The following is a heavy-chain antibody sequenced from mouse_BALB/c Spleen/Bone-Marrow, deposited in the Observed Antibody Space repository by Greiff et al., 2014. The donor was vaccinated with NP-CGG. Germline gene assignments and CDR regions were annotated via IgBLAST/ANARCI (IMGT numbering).Heavy chain of an antibody. CDR1: GFNIKDTY. D-gene: IGHD4-1*01. CDR3: ARWEYYAMGY. CDR2: IDPASGNT. Sequence: EVQRVESGAELVKPGASVELSCTASGFNIKDTYMHWVKQRPEQGLEWIGRIDPASGNTKYDPKFQGKATITADTSSNTAYLQLSSLTSEDTAVYYCARWEYYAMGYWGQGTSVTVSS. V-gene: IGHV14-3*02. J-gene: IGHJ4*01.